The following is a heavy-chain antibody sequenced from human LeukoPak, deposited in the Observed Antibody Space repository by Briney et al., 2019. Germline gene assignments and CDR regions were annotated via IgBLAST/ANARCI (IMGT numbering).Heavy chain of an antibody. CDR2: ISSSGSTI. V-gene: IGHV3-48*03. Sequence: GGSLRLSCAASGFSFSSYEMNWVRQAPGKGLEWVSYISSSGSTIYYADSVKGRFTISRDNAKNSLYLQMNSVRAEDTAVYYCARIPLLWFGEFVNWGQGTLVTVSS. CDR3: ARIPLLWFGEFVN. J-gene: IGHJ4*02. CDR1: GFSFSSYE. D-gene: IGHD3-10*01.